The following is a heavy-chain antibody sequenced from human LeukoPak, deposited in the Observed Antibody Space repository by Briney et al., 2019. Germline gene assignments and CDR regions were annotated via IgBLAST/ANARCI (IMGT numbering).Heavy chain of an antibody. Sequence: PGGSLRLSCAASGFTFSSYWMHWVRQVPGKGLVWVSRINMDGTTTSYADSVKGRFTISRDNAKNTVSLQMSSLRAEDTAVYYCARDYTDIRGVTDGVPFDYWGQGTLVTVSS. CDR2: INMDGTTT. V-gene: IGHV3-74*01. D-gene: IGHD3-10*01. J-gene: IGHJ4*02. CDR1: GFTFSSYW. CDR3: ARDYTDIRGVTDGVPFDY.